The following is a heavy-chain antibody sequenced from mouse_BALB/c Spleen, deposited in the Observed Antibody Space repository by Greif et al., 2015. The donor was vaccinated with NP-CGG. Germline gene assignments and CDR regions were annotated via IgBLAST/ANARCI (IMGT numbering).Heavy chain of an antibody. Sequence: VKLVESGAELAKPGASVKMSCKASGYTFTSYWMHWVKQRPGQGLEWIGYINPSTGYTEYNQKFKDKATLTADKSSSTAYMQLSSLTSEDSAVYYCARRTTATYFDYWGQGTTLTVSS. CDR3: ARRTTATYFDY. CDR1: GYTFTSYW. V-gene: IGHV1-7*01. D-gene: IGHD1-2*01. CDR2: INPSTGYT. J-gene: IGHJ2*01.